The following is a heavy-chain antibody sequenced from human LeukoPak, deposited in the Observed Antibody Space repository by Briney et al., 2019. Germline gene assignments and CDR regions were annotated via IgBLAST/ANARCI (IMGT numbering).Heavy chain of an antibody. D-gene: IGHD3-3*01. V-gene: IGHV4-38-2*02. CDR1: GYSISSDDY. Sequence: SETLSLTCAVSGYSISSDDYWAWIRQPPGKGLEWIGGIYHSGSTYYNPSLKSRLTISIDTSKNQFSLKLRSVTAADTAIYCCARDTSGYYVSLDFWGQGTLVTVSS. J-gene: IGHJ4*02. CDR2: IYHSGST. CDR3: ARDTSGYYVSLDF.